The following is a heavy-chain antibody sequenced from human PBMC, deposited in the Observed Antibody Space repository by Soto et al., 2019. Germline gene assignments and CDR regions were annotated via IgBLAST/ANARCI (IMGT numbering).Heavy chain of an antibody. D-gene: IGHD7-27*01. CDR3: AKEVTGEPQFDY. J-gene: IGHJ4*02. CDR2: ISANGGST. Sequence: PGGSLRLSCAASGFTFNKYAMSWVRQAPGKGLEWVSAISANGGSTYYADSVKGRFTISRDNSRNTLYLQMNSLRAEDTALYYCAKEVTGEPQFDYWGQGALVTVSS. V-gene: IGHV3-23*01. CDR1: GFTFNKYA.